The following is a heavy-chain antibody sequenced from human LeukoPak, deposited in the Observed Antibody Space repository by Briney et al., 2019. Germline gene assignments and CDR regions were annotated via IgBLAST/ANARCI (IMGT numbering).Heavy chain of an antibody. V-gene: IGHV3-30-3*01. J-gene: IGHJ4*02. CDR1: GFTFSSYA. D-gene: IGHD6-19*01. CDR3: AVVDSSGWYCHDY. Sequence: GGSLRLSCAASGFTFSSYAMHWVRQAPGKGLEWVAVISYDGSNKYYADSVKGRFTISRDNSKNTLYLQMNSLRAEDTVVYYCAVVDSSGWYCHDYWGQGTLVTVSS. CDR2: ISYDGSNK.